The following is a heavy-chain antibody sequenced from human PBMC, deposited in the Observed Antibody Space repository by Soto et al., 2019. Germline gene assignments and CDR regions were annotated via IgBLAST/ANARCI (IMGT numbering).Heavy chain of an antibody. J-gene: IGHJ4*02. V-gene: IGHV2-5*01. CDR3: AHSSSREHFDY. Sequence: QITLKESGPTLVKPTQNLTLTCTFSGFSLSTSGVGVGWIRQPPGKALEWLALIYWNDEKRYSPSLKSRLNITQYTAKNQLVLTMTNMDPVDTATYYCAHSSSREHFDYWGQGTLVTVSS. CDR2: IYWNDEK. CDR1: GFSLSTSGVG.